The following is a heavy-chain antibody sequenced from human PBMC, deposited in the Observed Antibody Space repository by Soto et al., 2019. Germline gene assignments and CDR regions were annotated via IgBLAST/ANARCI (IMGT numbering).Heavy chain of an antibody. V-gene: IGHV3-30-3*01. D-gene: IGHD3-22*01. J-gene: IGHJ4*02. CDR1: GFTFSSYA. CDR3: ARAVLAYYYDSSGYYFDY. Sequence: GGSLRLSCAASGFTFSSYAMHWVRQAPGKGLEWVAVISYDGSNKYYADSVKGRFTISRDNSKNTLYLQMNSLRAEDTAVYYCARAVLAYYYDSSGYYFDYWGQGTLVTVSS. CDR2: ISYDGSNK.